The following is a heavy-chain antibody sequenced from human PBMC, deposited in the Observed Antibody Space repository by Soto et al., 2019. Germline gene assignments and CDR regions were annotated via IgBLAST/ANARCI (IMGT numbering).Heavy chain of an antibody. V-gene: IGHV1-3*01. CDR3: AIMERAVTTFYYYYYGMDV. D-gene: IGHD4-4*01. Sequence: QVQLVQSGAEVKKPGASVKVSCKASGYTFTSYAMHWVRQAPGQRLEWMGWINAGNGNTKYSQKFQGRVTITRDTSASTAYMELSSLRSEDTAVYYCAIMERAVTTFYYYYYGMDVWGQGTTVTVSS. CDR1: GYTFTSYA. CDR2: INAGNGNT. J-gene: IGHJ6*02.